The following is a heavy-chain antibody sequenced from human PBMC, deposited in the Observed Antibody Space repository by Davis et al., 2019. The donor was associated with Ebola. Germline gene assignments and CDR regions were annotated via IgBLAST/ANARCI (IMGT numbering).Heavy chain of an antibody. J-gene: IGHJ4*02. CDR2: IYHSGST. V-gene: IGHV4-38-2*01. D-gene: IGHD2-8*01. CDR3: ARLPYDYFDY. CDR1: GYSISSGYY. Sequence: PSETLSLTCAVSGYSISSGYYWGWIRQPPGKGLEWIGSIYHSGSTYYNPSLKSRVTISVDTSKNQFSLKLSSVTAADTAVYYCARLPYDYFDYWGQGTLVTVSS.